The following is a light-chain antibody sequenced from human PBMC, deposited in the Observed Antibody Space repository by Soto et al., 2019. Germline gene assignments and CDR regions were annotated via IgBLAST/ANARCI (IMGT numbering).Light chain of an antibody. CDR2: DVT. CDR3: SSYRRGSTYV. V-gene: IGLV2-14*01. J-gene: IGLJ1*01. CDR1: SSDVGGYNY. Sequence: QSVLTQPASVSGAPGQSITVSCTGTSSDVGGYNYVSWYQQYPGKVPRLMIYDVTNRPSGVSNRFSGSKSGNTASLTISGLQAEDEADYYCSSYRRGSTYVFGTGTTVTVL.